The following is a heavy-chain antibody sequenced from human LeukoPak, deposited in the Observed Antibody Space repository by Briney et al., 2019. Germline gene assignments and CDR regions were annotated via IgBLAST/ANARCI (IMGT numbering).Heavy chain of an antibody. CDR2: ISAYNGDT. D-gene: IGHD3-22*01. CDR3: VRDRARERYYYDSSGYYGYFDY. J-gene: IGHJ4*02. Sequence: ASVKVSCKASGYTFNHYGITWVRRAPGQGPEWMGWISAYNGDTNYAQKVQGRITMTTDTSTTTAYMELRSLRSDDTAVYYCVRDRARERYYYDSSGYYGYFDYWGQGTLVTVSS. CDR1: GYTFNHYG. V-gene: IGHV1-18*01.